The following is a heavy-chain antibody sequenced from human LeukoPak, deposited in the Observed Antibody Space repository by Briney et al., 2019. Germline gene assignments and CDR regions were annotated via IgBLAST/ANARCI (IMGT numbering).Heavy chain of an antibody. J-gene: IGHJ4*02. D-gene: IGHD1-20*01. CDR3: AREIWDNWNPELFDY. CDR1: GYTFTSYG. Sequence: ASVRVSCKASGYTFTSYGISWVRQAPGQGLEWMGWINPNSGGTNYAQKFQGRVTITRDTSISTAYMELSRLRSDDTAVYYCAREIWDNWNPELFDYWGQGTLVTVSS. CDR2: INPNSGGT. V-gene: IGHV1-2*02.